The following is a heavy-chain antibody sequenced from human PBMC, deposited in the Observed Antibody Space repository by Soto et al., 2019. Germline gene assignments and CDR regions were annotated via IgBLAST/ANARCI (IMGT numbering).Heavy chain of an antibody. CDR1: GFTFSSYG. J-gene: IGHJ4*02. D-gene: IGHD1-1*01. Sequence: ESGGGVVQPGRSLRLSCAASGFTFSSYGMHWVRQAPGKGLEWVAVISYDGSNKYYADSVKGRFTISRDNSKNTLYLQMNSLRAEDTAVYYCAKDVTGTTPGDYWGQGTLVTVSS. CDR2: ISYDGSNK. V-gene: IGHV3-30*18. CDR3: AKDVTGTTPGDY.